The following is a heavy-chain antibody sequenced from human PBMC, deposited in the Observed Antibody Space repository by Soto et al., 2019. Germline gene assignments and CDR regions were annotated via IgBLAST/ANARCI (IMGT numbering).Heavy chain of an antibody. CDR1: GYTFSTYW. D-gene: IGHD3-10*01. Sequence: EVQLVESGGGTVQPGGSLRLSCAASGYTFSTYWMHWVRQAPGKGLVWVSRINPESTTINYADSVRGRFTISRDNAKNTLSLQMSSLRAEDTAVYYCTRDTYGPYDNWGQGTLVNVSP. J-gene: IGHJ4*02. CDR3: TRDTYGPYDN. CDR2: INPESTTI. V-gene: IGHV3-74*01.